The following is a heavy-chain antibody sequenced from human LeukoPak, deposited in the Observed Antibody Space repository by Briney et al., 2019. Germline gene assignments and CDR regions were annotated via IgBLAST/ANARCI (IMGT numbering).Heavy chain of an antibody. CDR1: GGSFSGYY. CDR3: ARDRSPRGYCSSTSCPYYFDY. D-gene: IGHD2-2*03. J-gene: IGHJ4*02. V-gene: IGHV4-34*01. CDR2: INHSGST. Sequence: SXXLSLTCAVYGGSFSGYYWSWIRQPPGKGLEWIGEINHSGSTNYNPSLKSRVTISVDTSKNQFSLKLSSVTAADTAVYYCARDRSPRGYCSSTSCPYYFDYWGQGTLVTVSS.